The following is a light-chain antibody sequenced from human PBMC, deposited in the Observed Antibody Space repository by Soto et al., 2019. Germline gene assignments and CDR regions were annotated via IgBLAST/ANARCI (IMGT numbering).Light chain of an antibody. J-gene: IGKJ1*01. Sequence: EIVLTQSPVTLSVSPGERASLSWRASQSVSSYLAWYQQKPGQPPRLLIYDASNRATGIPARFSGSVSGTDFTLAISSLETEDVAVYDCQQRINWPLTFGQGTKVDIK. V-gene: IGKV3-11*01. CDR2: DAS. CDR3: QQRINWPLT. CDR1: QSVSSY.